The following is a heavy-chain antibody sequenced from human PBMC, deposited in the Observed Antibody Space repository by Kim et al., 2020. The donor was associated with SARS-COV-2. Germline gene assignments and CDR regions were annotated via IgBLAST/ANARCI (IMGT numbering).Heavy chain of an antibody. CDR3: TRSADPGIAAAGDY. Sequence: YADSVKGQYTISRENAKNSLYLQMNRLRADDTALYYCTRSADPGIAAAGDYWGQGTLVTVSS. D-gene: IGHD6-13*01. V-gene: IGHV3-20*03. J-gene: IGHJ4*02.